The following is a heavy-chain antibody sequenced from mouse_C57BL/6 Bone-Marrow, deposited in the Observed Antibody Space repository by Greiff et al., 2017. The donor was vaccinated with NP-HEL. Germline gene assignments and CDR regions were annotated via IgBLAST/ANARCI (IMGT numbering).Heavy chain of an antibody. V-gene: IGHV1-18*01. Sequence: EVQLQESGPELVKPGASVKIPCKASGYTFTDYNMDWVKQSHGKSLEWIGDINPNNGGTIYNQKFKGKATLTVDKSSSTAYMELRSLTSEDTAVYYCSRSPLYYGYDMDFWGQGTSVTVSS. J-gene: IGHJ4*01. CDR2: INPNNGGT. D-gene: IGHD1-1*01. CDR1: GYTFTDYN. CDR3: SRSPLYYGYDMDF.